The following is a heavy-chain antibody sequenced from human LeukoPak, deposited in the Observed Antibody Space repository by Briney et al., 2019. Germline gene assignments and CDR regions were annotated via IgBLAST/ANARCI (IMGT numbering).Heavy chain of an antibody. V-gene: IGHV1-8*01. J-gene: IGHJ4*01. D-gene: IGHD3-16*02. CDR3: ARGLRSDY. CDR1: GYILSNYD. Sequence: ASVKVSCKASGYILSNYDINWVRQAPGHGLEWMGWMNPNSGRRVYAQKFQGRVTMTRNSSINTAYMELTSLRSDDRAVYYCARGLRSDYWGHGTLVTVSS. CDR2: MNPNSGRR.